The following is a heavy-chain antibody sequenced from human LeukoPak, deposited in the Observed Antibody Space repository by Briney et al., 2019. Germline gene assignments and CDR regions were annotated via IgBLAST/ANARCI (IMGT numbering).Heavy chain of an antibody. CDR1: GYTFTVYY. D-gene: IGHD2-21*02. Sequence: APVKVSCKASGYTFTVYYMHSVRQAPGQGLEWMGWINPSSGGTNYAQKFQGRVTMTRDTSVSTAYMELSRLRSDDTAVYYCASPPLNTAPEDDAFDIWGQGITVTASS. CDR2: INPSSGGT. J-gene: IGHJ3*02. V-gene: IGHV1-2*02. CDR3: ASPPLNTAPEDDAFDI.